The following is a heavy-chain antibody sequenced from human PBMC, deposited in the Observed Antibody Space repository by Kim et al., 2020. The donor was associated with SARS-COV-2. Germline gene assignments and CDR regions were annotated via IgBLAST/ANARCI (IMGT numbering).Heavy chain of an antibody. CDR3: ARERVVDTAMVMDFDY. V-gene: IGHV1-69*04. D-gene: IGHD5-18*01. Sequence: KFQGRVPITADKSTSTAYMELSSLRSEDTAVYYCARERVVDTAMVMDFDYWGQGTLVTVSS. J-gene: IGHJ4*02.